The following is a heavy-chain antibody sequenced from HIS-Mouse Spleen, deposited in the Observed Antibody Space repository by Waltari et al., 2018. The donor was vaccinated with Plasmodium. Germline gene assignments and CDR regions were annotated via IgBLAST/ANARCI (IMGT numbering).Heavy chain of an antibody. V-gene: IGHV4-39*01. CDR3: ARQRSADWYFDL. CDR1: GGSISSSSYY. CDR2: IYYRGGT. J-gene: IGHJ2*01. Sequence: QLQLQESGPGLVKPSETLSLTCTVSGGSISSSSYYWGWIRQPPGRGLEWIGSIYYRGGTYDSPALKSRVTISGDTSKNQFSLKLSSVTAADTAVYYCARQRSADWYFDLWGRGTLVTVSS. D-gene: IGHD6-19*01.